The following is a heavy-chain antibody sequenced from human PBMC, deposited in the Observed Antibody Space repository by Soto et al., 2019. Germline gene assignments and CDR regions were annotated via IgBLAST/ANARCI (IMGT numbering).Heavy chain of an antibody. Sequence: EVQLLESGGGLVQPGGSLRLSCAASGFTFSNYARIWVRQAPGKGLEWVSGISGSGGSTYYADSVKGRFTISRDNSKNTLYLQVNSLRAEDTAVYYCAKGPLDYGSRPEYWGQGTLVTVSS. J-gene: IGHJ4*02. CDR3: AKGPLDYGSRPEY. CDR1: GFTFSNYA. D-gene: IGHD3-10*01. V-gene: IGHV3-23*01. CDR2: ISGSGGST.